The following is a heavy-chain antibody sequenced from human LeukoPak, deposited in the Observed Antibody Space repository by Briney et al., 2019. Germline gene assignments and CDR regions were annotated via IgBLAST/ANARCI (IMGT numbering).Heavy chain of an antibody. CDR1: GYTFTSNG. CDR2: ISAYNGNT. J-gene: IGHJ4*02. CDR3: ARDRGDGYNYYFDY. V-gene: IGHV1-18*01. D-gene: IGHD5-24*01. Sequence: ASVKVSCNASGYTFTSNGISWVRQAPGPGLEWMGWISAYNGNTNYAQKLQGRVTMTTDTSTSTAYMELRSLRSDDTAVYYCARDRGDGYNYYFDYWGQGTLVTVSS.